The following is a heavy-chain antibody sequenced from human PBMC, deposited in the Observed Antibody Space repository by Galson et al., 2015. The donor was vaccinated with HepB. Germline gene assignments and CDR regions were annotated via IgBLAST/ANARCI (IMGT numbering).Heavy chain of an antibody. J-gene: IGHJ4*02. CDR1: GYTFTSYD. V-gene: IGHV1-18*01. CDR2: ISVYNGNT. CDR3: ARAPMYAAFDY. D-gene: IGHD2-8*01. Sequence: SVTVSCKASGYTFTSYDINWVRQATGQGLEWMGWISVYNGNTYYAQNLQGRVTMTTDTSTSTAYMELRSLRSDDTAVYYCARAPMYAAFDYWGQGTLVTVSS.